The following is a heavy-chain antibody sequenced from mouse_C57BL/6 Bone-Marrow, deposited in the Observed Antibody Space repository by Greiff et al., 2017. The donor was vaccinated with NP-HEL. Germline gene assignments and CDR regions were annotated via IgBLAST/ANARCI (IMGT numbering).Heavy chain of an antibody. V-gene: IGHV5-9*01. J-gene: IGHJ2*01. Sequence: EVQGVESGGGLVKPGGSLKLSCAASGFTFSSYTMSWVRQTPEKRLEWVATISGGGGNTYYPDSVQGRFTISRDNAKNTLYLQMSSLRSEDTALYYCASAIITTVVAQNYFDYWGQGTTLTVSS. CDR1: GFTFSSYT. D-gene: IGHD1-1*01. CDR3: ASAIITTVVAQNYFDY. CDR2: ISGGGGNT.